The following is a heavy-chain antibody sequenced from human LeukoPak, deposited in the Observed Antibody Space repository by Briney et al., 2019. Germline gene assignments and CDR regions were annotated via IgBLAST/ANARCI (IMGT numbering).Heavy chain of an antibody. Sequence: NPSETLSLTCSVSGSSISSYYWSWIRQPPGKALECIGYIYYSGSTNYNPSLKSRVTISVDTSKDQFSLKLNSVTAADTAVYYCARVLGGYLNFEYWGQGTLVTVSS. CDR1: GSSISSYY. V-gene: IGHV4-59*01. CDR3: ARVLGGYLNFEY. D-gene: IGHD5-12*01. J-gene: IGHJ4*02. CDR2: IYYSGST.